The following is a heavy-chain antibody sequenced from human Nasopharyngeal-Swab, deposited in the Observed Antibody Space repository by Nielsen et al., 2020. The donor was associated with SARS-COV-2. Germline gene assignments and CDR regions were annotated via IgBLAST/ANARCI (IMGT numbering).Heavy chain of an antibody. D-gene: IGHD2-2*01. Sequence: WFRWMNPNSGNTGYAQKFQGRVTMTRNTSISTAYMELSSLRSEDTAVYYCARRRPSWYCSSTSCSPEDYWGQGTLVTVSS. J-gene: IGHJ4*02. V-gene: IGHV1-8*01. CDR2: MNPNSGNT. CDR3: ARRRPSWYCSSTSCSPEDY.